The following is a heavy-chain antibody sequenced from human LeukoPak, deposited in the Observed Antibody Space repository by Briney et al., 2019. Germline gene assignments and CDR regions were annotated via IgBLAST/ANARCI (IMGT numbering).Heavy chain of an antibody. CDR2: IKQDGSEK. CDR1: GFTFSSYW. J-gene: IGHJ6*03. D-gene: IGHD1-26*01. Sequence: QPGGSLRLSCAASGFTFSSYWMSWVRQAPGKGLEWVANIKQDGSEKYYVDSVKGRFTISRDNAKNSLYLQMNSLRAEDTAVYYCARDGGIVGATRYYYCMDVWGKGTTVTVSS. CDR3: ARDGGIVGATRYYYCMDV. V-gene: IGHV3-7*01.